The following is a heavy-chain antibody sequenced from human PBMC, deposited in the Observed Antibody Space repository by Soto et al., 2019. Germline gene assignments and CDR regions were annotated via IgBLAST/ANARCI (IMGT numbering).Heavy chain of an antibody. CDR3: ARGQGAAAGHSNFDY. CDR2: IYYSGST. D-gene: IGHD6-13*01. J-gene: IGHJ4*02. CDR1: GGSISSYY. V-gene: IGHV4-59*01. Sequence: SETMSLTCTVSGGSISSYYWSWIRQPPGKGLEWIGYIYYSGSTNYNPSLKSRVTISVDTSKNQFSLKLSSVTAADTAVYYCARGQGAAAGHSNFDYWGQGALVTVSS.